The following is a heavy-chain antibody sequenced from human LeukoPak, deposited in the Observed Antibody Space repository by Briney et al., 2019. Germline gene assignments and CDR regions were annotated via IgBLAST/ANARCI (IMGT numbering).Heavy chain of an antibody. J-gene: IGHJ4*02. V-gene: IGHV3-53*01. CDR3: ARGDDYGGPWYYFDY. CDR1: GFTVSTNY. CDR2: IYRSGST. Sequence: GASLRLSCAASGFTVSTNYMNWVRQAPGEGLEWVSVIYRSGSTYYADSVKGRFTISRDNSKNTVYLQMNSLRAEDTAVYFCARGDDYGGPWYYFDYWGQGTLVTVSS. D-gene: IGHD4-23*01.